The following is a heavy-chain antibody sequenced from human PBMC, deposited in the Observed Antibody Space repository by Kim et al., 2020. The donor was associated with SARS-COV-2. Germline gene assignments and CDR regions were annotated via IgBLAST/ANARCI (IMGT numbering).Heavy chain of an antibody. Sequence: SETLSLTCTVSGGSISSYYWSWIRQPPGKGLEWIGYIYYSGSTNYNPSLKSRVTISVDTSKNQFSLKLSSVTAADTAVYYCARGGETPNYYYGSGSYDFDYWGQGTLVTVSS. J-gene: IGHJ4*02. D-gene: IGHD3-10*01. CDR3: ARGGETPNYYYGSGSYDFDY. V-gene: IGHV4-59*13. CDR1: GGSISSYY. CDR2: IYYSGST.